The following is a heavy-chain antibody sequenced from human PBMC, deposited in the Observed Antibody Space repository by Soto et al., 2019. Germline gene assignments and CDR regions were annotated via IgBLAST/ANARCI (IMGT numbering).Heavy chain of an antibody. CDR3: ARGSWFGEPHAFDI. J-gene: IGHJ3*02. CDR2: IKQDGSEK. CDR1: GFTFSSYW. V-gene: IGHV3-7*03. Sequence: VGSLRLSCAASGFTFSSYWMSWVRQAPGKGLEWVANIKQDGSEKYYVDSVKGRFTISRDNAKNSLYLQMNSLRAEDTAVYYCARGSWFGEPHAFDIWGQGTMVTVSS. D-gene: IGHD3-10*01.